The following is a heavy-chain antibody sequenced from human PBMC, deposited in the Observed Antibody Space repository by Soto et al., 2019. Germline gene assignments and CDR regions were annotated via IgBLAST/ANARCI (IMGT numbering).Heavy chain of an antibody. CDR1: GGSISSYY. D-gene: IGHD4-17*01. CDR3: ARDHYGEDY. J-gene: IGHJ4*02. V-gene: IGHV4-59*01. Sequence: SETLSLTCTGSGGSISSYYWSWIRQPPGKGLEWIGYIYYSGSTNYNPSLKSRVTISVDTSKNQFSLKLSSVTAADTAVYYCARDHYGEDYWGQGTLVTVSS. CDR2: IYYSGST.